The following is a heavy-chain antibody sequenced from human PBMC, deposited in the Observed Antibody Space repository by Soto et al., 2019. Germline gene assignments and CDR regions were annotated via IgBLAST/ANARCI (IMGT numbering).Heavy chain of an antibody. J-gene: IGHJ1*01. V-gene: IGHV3-15*01. CDR2: IKSKTDGGTT. D-gene: IGHD2-15*01. Sequence: EVQLVESGGGLVKPGGSLRLSCAASGFTFSNAWMSWVRQAPGKGLEWVGRIKSKTDGGTTDYAAPVKGRFTISRDDSKNTLYLQMNSLKTEDTAVYYCTTEDIVVVVAAEEPIYFQHWGQGTLVTVSS. CDR1: GFTFSNAW. CDR3: TTEDIVVVVAAEEPIYFQH.